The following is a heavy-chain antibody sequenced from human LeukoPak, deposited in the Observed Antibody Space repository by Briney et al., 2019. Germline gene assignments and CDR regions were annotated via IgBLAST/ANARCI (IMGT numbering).Heavy chain of an antibody. CDR2: IYSNGGT. CDR3: ASYSNYVDWFDP. J-gene: IGHJ5*02. CDR1: GGSISSSTFY. D-gene: IGHD4-11*01. V-gene: IGHV4-39*07. Sequence: SETLSLTCTVSGGSISSSTFYWGWIRQAPGKGLEWIGSIYSNGGTYYNPSLKSRVTISVDRSKNQFSLKLSSVTAADTAVYYCASYSNYVDWFDPWGQGTLVTVSS.